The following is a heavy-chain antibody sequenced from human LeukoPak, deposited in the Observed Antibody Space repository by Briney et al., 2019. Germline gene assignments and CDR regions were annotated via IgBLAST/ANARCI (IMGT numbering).Heavy chain of an antibody. V-gene: IGHV3-23*01. CDR3: AKDLYYDSSDPIPQFDY. CDR1: GFTFSSYA. J-gene: IGHJ4*02. CDR2: ISGSGGST. Sequence: GGTLRLPCAASGFTFSSYAMSWVRQAPGKGLEWVSAISGSGGSTYYADSVKGRFTISRDNSKNTLYLQMNSLRAEDTAVYYCAKDLYYDSSDPIPQFDYRGQGTLVTVSS. D-gene: IGHD3-22*01.